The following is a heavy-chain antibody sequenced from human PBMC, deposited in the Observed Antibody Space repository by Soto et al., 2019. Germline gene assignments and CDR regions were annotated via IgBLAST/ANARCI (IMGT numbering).Heavy chain of an antibody. V-gene: IGHV1-8*01. CDR3: ARGRASGSYYLLDY. CDR2: INPNSGNI. J-gene: IGHJ4*02. D-gene: IGHD3-10*01. CDR1: GHTFTSYD. Sequence: ASVKVSCKASGHTFTSYDINWVRQATGHGLEWMGWINPNSGNIGYAQKFQGRVTMTRDTAIRTAYMEVSRLRSDDTAVYYCARGRASGSYYLLDYWRQGTLVTVSS.